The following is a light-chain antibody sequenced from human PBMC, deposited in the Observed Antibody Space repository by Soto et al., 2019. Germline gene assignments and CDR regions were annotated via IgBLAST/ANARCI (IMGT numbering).Light chain of an antibody. CDR2: EVS. Sequence: QSVLTQPASVSGSPGQSITISCTGTSSDVGGYNYVSWYQHHPGKAPKLLIYEVSNRPSGVSNRFSGSKSGNTASLTISGLQAEDEAEYYCNSYTRSTTLVFGGGTKLPVL. CDR1: SSDVGGYNY. J-gene: IGLJ2*01. CDR3: NSYTRSTTLV. V-gene: IGLV2-14*01.